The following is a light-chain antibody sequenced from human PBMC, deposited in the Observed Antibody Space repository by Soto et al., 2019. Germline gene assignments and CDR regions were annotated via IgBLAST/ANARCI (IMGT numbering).Light chain of an antibody. CDR1: QSVSSN. Sequence: EIVMTQSPATLSVSPGERATLSCRASQSVSSNLAWYQQKPGQAPRLLMYGASIRATGIPARFSGSGSGTEFTLTISSLQSEDFAVYYCQQYNNSPRTFGQGTKVEIK. CDR2: GAS. J-gene: IGKJ1*01. V-gene: IGKV3-15*01. CDR3: QQYNNSPRT.